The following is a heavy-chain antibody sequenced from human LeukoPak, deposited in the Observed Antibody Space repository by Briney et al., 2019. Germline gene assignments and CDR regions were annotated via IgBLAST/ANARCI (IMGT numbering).Heavy chain of an antibody. J-gene: IGHJ4*02. CDR1: GFTFSHYG. Sequence: GGSLRLSCAASGFTFSHYGMHWVRQAPGKGLEWVAVISYDGSNKYYADSVKGRFTISRDNSKNTLYLQMNSLRAEDTAVYYCALGELSSPFDYWGQGTLVTVSS. CDR3: ALGELSSPFDY. D-gene: IGHD3-16*02. V-gene: IGHV3-30*03. CDR2: ISYDGSNK.